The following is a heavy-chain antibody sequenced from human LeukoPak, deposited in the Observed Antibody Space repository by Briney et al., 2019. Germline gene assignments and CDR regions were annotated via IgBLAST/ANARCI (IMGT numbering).Heavy chain of an antibody. CDR1: GGTFSSYA. CDR2: IIPIFGTA. V-gene: IGHV1-69*05. CDR3: AREQPAGSGGRDFVYYFDY. D-gene: IGHD2-15*01. Sequence: SVKVSCKASGGTFSSYAISWVRQAPGQGLEWMGGIIPIFGTANYAQKLQGRVTMTTDTSTSTAYMELRSLRSDDTAVYYCAREQPAGSGGRDFVYYFDYWGQGTLVTVSS. J-gene: IGHJ4*02.